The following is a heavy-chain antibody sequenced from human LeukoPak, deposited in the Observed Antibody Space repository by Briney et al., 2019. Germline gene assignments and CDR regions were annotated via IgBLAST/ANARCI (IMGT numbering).Heavy chain of an antibody. CDR3: ARGGIPLTWFDL. V-gene: IGHV4-30-4*01. J-gene: IGHJ5*02. Sequence: PSETLSLTCSVSGASISNGDHYWRWIRQSPGNVLEWIGYIYYRGSTYYNPALKSRVTISLDTSRKQFSLKLSSVTAADTAVYFCARGGIPLTWFDLWGQGTLVSVSS. CDR1: GASISNGDHY. CDR2: IYYRGST.